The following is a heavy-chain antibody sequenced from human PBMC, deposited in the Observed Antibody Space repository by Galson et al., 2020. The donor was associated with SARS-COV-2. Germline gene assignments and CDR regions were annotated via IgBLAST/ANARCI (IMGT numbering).Heavy chain of an antibody. CDR3: ARREILSISWYRNSNWFDP. D-gene: IGHD6-13*01. CDR2: INHSGST. CDR1: GGSFSGYY. Sequence: SETLSLTCAVYGGSFSGYYWSWIRQPPGKGLEWIGEINHSGSTNYNPSLKSRVTISVDTSKNQFSLKLSSVTAADTAVYYCARREILSISWYRNSNWFDPWGQGTLVTVSS. V-gene: IGHV4-34*01. J-gene: IGHJ5*02.